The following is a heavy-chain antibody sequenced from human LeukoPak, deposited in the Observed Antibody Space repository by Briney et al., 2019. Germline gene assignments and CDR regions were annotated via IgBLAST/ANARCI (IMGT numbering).Heavy chain of an antibody. CDR2: INTNTGNP. CDR3: ASSSCSGGSCYLGIYYGMDV. CDR1: GYTFTSYA. D-gene: IGHD2-15*01. J-gene: IGHJ6*02. Sequence: ASVKVSCKASGYTFTSYAMNWVRQAPGQGLEWMGWINTNTGNPTYAQGFTGRFVFSLDTSVSTAYLQISSLKAEDTAVYYCASSSCSGGSCYLGIYYGMDVWGQGTTVTVSS. V-gene: IGHV7-4-1*02.